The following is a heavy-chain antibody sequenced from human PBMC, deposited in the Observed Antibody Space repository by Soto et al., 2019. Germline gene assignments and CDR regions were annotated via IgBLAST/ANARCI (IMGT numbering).Heavy chain of an antibody. D-gene: IGHD2-8*02. CDR2: MNPNSGNT. J-gene: IGHJ5*02. Sequence: SVKVSCKASGYTFSSYDFNWVLQATGQGLEWMGWMNPNSGNTGYAQKFQGRVTMTRNTSISTAYMELSSLRSEDTAVYYCARGLVGSTPPPWGQGTLVTVSS. CDR1: GYTFSSYD. CDR3: ARGLVGSTPPP. V-gene: IGHV1-8*01.